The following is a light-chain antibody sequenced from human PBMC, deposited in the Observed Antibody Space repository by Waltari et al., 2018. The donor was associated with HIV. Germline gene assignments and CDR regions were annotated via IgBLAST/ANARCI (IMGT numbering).Light chain of an antibody. CDR3: QQRYNWLDT. Sequence: EIVLPQSPATLSSSLGARATLSCRPSQSVSSYLAWYQQKPGQAPRLLIYDASNRATGIPARFSGSGSGTDFTLTISSLEPEDFAVYYCQQRYNWLDTFGQGTKLEIK. V-gene: IGKV3-11*01. CDR1: QSVSSY. J-gene: IGKJ2*01. CDR2: DAS.